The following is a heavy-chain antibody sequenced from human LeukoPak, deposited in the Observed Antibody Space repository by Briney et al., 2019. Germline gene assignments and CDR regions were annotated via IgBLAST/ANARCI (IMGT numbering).Heavy chain of an antibody. CDR1: GFTFSSYA. V-gene: IGHV3-64*01. CDR2: ISSNGGST. J-gene: IGHJ4*02. Sequence: GGSLRLSCAASGFTFSSYAMHWVRQAPGKGLEYVSAISSNGGSTYYANSVKGRFTISRDNSKNTLYLQMGSLRAEDMAVYYCAREGVAPLAYWGQGTLVTVSS. CDR3: AREGVAPLAY. D-gene: IGHD3-3*01.